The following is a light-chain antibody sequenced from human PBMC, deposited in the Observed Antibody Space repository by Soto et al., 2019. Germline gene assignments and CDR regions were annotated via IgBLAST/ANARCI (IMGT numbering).Light chain of an antibody. CDR3: SSYTSSSTLYV. J-gene: IGLJ1*01. CDR1: GSDVGGYNY. Sequence: QSVLTQPASVSGSPGQSITISCTGTGSDVGGYNYVSWYQRHPGKAPKLMIYDVSNRPSGVSNRFSGSKSGNTASLTISGLQAEDEADYYCSSYTSSSTLYVFGTGTKVTVL. V-gene: IGLV2-14*01. CDR2: DVS.